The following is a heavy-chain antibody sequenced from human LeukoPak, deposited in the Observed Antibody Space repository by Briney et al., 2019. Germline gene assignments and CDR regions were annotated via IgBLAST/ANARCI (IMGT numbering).Heavy chain of an antibody. V-gene: IGHV3-53*05. CDR1: GGSFSGYY. J-gene: IGHJ4*02. CDR2: IYSGGST. Sequence: QTSETLSLTCAVYGGSFSGYYWSWIRQPPGKGLEWVSVIYSGGSTDYADSVKGRFTISRDNSKNTLYLQMNSLRAEDTAVYYCAREDCSGGSCYRGFDYWGQGTLVTVSS. D-gene: IGHD2-15*01. CDR3: AREDCSGGSCYRGFDY.